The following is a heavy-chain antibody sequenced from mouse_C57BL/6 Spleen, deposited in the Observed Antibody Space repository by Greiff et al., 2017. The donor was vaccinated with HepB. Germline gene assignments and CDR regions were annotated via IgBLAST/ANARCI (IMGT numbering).Heavy chain of an antibody. J-gene: IGHJ1*03. Sequence: VKLMESGAELVKPGASVKISCKASGYAFSSYWMNWVKQRPGKGLEWIGQIYPGDGDTNYNGKFKGKATLTADKSSSTAYMQLSSLTSEDSAVYFCARLKYYGSRYFDVWGTGTTVTVSS. V-gene: IGHV1-80*01. CDR3: ARLKYYGSRYFDV. CDR1: GYAFSSYW. D-gene: IGHD1-1*01. CDR2: IYPGDGDT.